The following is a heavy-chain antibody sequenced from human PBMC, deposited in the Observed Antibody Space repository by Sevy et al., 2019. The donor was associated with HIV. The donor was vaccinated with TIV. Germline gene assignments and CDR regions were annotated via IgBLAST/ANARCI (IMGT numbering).Heavy chain of an antibody. J-gene: IGHJ3*02. CDR1: GFTFSSYS. CDR2: IRYDGSNK. V-gene: IGHV3-30*02. D-gene: IGHD6-6*01. CDR3: AKGAARGGAFDI. Sequence: GGSLRLSCAASGFTFSSYSMHWVRQAPGKGLEWVAFIRYDGSNKYYADSVKGRFTISRDNFKNTLYLQMNSLRAEDTAVYYCAKGAARGGAFDIWGQGTMVTVSS.